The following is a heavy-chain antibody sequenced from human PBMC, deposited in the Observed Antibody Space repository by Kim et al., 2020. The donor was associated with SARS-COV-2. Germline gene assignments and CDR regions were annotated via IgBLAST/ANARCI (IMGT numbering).Heavy chain of an antibody. Sequence: SETLSLTCTVSGGSISSGGYYWSWIRQHPGKGLEWIGYIYYSGSTYYNPSLKSRVTISVDTSKNQFSLKLSSVTAADTAVYYCARGTLQTFDYWGQGTLVTVSS. J-gene: IGHJ4*02. V-gene: IGHV4-31*03. CDR3: ARGTLQTFDY. CDR1: GGSISSGGYY. CDR2: IYYSGST. D-gene: IGHD4-4*01.